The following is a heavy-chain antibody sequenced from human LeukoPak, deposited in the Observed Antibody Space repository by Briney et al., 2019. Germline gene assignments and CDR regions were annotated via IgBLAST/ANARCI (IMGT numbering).Heavy chain of an antibody. CDR1: GFTFSSYA. CDR2: TSGSGVNS. V-gene: IGHV3-23*01. Sequence: GGSLRLSCAASGFTFSSYAMSWVRRAPGKGLEWVAATSGSGVNSHYADSVRGRFTISRDNSQNTLYLQMDSLRAEDTALYYCAKEYSGYDFDYWGQGTLVTVSS. J-gene: IGHJ4*02. CDR3: AKEYSGYDFDY. D-gene: IGHD5-12*01.